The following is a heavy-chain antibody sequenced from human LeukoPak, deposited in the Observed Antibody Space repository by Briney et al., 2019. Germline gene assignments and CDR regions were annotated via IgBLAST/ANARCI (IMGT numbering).Heavy chain of an antibody. CDR1: GFTFSSYA. CDR3: AKSDTAMVLVGYYYGMDV. CDR2: ISGSGGST. V-gene: IGHV3-23*01. J-gene: IGHJ6*02. Sequence: PGGSLRLSCAASGFTFSSYAMSWVRQAPGKGLEWVSAISGSGGSTYYADSVKGRFTISRDNSKNTLYLQMNSLRAEDTAVYYCAKSDTAMVLVGYYYGMDVWGQGTTVTVSS. D-gene: IGHD5-18*01.